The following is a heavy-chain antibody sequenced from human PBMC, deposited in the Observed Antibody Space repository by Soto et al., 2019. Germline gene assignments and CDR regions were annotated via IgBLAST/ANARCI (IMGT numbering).Heavy chain of an antibody. V-gene: IGHV4-61*01. CDR3: ARAMGDWGTYYYYYGFDV. J-gene: IGHJ6*02. CDR2: IYHTGII. CDR1: GGSVSANSYY. Sequence: SETLSLTCTVSGGSVSANSYYWNWIRLPPGKGLQWVGHIYHTGIIQYSPSLKSRPPISLDTSKNQFSLNLSSVTAADSAVYYCARAMGDWGTYYYYYGFDVWGQGTTVTVSS. D-gene: IGHD3-16*01.